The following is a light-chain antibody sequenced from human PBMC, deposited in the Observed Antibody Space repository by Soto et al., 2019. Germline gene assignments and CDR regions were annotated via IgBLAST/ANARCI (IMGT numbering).Light chain of an antibody. CDR3: QAWDSSTPYV. CDR1: KLGDKY. Sequence: YELTQPPSVSVSPGQTASITCSGDKLGDKYICWYQQKPGQSPVLVIYQHTKRPSGIPERFSGSNSGNTATLTISGTQAMDEADYYCQAWDSSTPYVFGSGTKLTVL. CDR2: QHT. V-gene: IGLV3-1*01. J-gene: IGLJ1*01.